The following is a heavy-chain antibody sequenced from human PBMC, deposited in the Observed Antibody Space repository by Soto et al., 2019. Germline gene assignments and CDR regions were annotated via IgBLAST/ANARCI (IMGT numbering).Heavy chain of an antibody. CDR2: INWNGGST. CDR3: ARDLGPGAFDI. J-gene: IGHJ3*02. CDR1: GFTFDAYG. V-gene: IGHV3-20*01. Sequence: SLRLSCAASGFTFDAYGMSWLHQAPGKGLEWVSGINWNGGSTGYADSVKGRFTITRDNAKNSLYLQMNSLRAEDTALYHCARDLGPGAFDIWGQGIIVTVSS.